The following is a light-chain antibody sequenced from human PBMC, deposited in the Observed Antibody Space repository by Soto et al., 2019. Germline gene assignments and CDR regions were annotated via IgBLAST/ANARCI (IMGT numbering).Light chain of an antibody. CDR1: QTIGSS. Sequence: DIQMTQSPSTLSASVGDRVTITCRASQTIGSSLAWYQQKPGKAPNLLIYKASSLETGVPSRFSGSGSETEFTLTISSLQPDDCATYYCQQHNSYSRTFGQGTKVDIK. CDR2: KAS. CDR3: QQHNSYSRT. V-gene: IGKV1-5*03. J-gene: IGKJ1*01.